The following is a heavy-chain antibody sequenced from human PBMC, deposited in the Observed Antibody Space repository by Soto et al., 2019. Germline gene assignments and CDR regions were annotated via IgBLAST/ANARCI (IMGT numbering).Heavy chain of an antibody. Sequence: RASVKVSCKASGYTFTSYGISWVRQAPGQGLEWMGWISAYNGNTNYAQRLQGRVTMTTDTSTSTAYMELRSLRSDDTAVYYCARDKASSSSRGVYYYYYGMDVWGQGTTVTVSS. CDR3: ARDKASSSSRGVYYYYYGMDV. J-gene: IGHJ6*02. CDR1: GYTFTSYG. V-gene: IGHV1-18*01. CDR2: ISAYNGNT. D-gene: IGHD6-6*01.